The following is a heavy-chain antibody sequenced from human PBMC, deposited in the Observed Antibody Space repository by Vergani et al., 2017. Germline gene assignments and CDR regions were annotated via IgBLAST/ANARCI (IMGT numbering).Heavy chain of an antibody. CDR3: AKHFRGWGIDY. Sequence: QVQLVESGGGVVQRGGSLRLSCATSGFTLSNYDMQWIRQGPGKGLEFVAFIQFDGSNQYYADSVKGRFTLSREFSKNTLYLQMNSLRTDDTATYYCAKHFRGWGIDYWGKGTQVIVSS. CDR2: IQFDGSNQ. D-gene: IGHD3-16*01. CDR1: GFTLSNYD. V-gene: IGHV3-30*02. J-gene: IGHJ4*02.